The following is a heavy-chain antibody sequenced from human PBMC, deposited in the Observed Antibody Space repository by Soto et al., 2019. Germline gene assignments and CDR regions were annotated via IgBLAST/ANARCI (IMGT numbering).Heavy chain of an antibody. CDR1: GATIG. J-gene: IGHJ4*02. CDR3: AHSGGRGGPIDF. D-gene: IGHD3-10*01. V-gene: IGHV2-5*02. Sequence: QITLKESGPTVLKPTQTLTLTCTFSGATIGVGWIRQPPGKALEWLAFIYWDDDSRYTPSLKTRLTITKDTSASQVVLTITNVDPLDTATYYCAHSGGRGGPIDFWGQGIRGSGSS. CDR2: IYWDDDS.